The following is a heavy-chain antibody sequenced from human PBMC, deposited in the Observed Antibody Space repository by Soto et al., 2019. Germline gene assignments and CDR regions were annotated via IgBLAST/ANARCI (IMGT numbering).Heavy chain of an antibody. Sequence: VQVVESGGGVVQPGRSLRLSCTASGFSFRSYGMHWVRQAPGKGLEWVAVIWYDGSKKYYGDSVKGRFTISRDDSKSTVYLHMNSLRAEDTAVYYCARDTWGLDYWGQGTQVTVSS. CDR3: ARDTWGLDY. CDR1: GFSFRSYG. CDR2: IWYDGSKK. D-gene: IGHD3-16*01. V-gene: IGHV3-33*01. J-gene: IGHJ4*02.